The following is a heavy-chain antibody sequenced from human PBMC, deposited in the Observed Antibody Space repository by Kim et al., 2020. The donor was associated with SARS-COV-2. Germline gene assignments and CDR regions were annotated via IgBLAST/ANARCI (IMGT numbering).Heavy chain of an antibody. CDR2: IYYSGST. CDR3: ARVWSSGWPWDYGMDV. J-gene: IGHJ6*02. D-gene: IGHD6-19*01. V-gene: IGHV4-59*01. CDR1: GGSISSYY. Sequence: SETLSLTCTVSGGSISSYYWSWIRQPPGKGLEWIGYIYYSGSTNYNPSLKSRVTISVDTSKNQFSLKLSSVTAADTAVYYCARVWSSGWPWDYGMDVWGQGTTVTVSS.